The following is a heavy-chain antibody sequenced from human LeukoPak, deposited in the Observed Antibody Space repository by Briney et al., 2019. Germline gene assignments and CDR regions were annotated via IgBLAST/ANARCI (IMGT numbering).Heavy chain of an antibody. J-gene: IGHJ6*03. D-gene: IGHD6-13*01. Sequence: PGGPLRLSCAASGFTFSTYSMNWVRQAPGEGLEWVSSISSSSSYIYYADSLKGRFTISRDNAKNSLYLQMNSLRAEDTAVYYCARIQLDSYYYYMDVWGKGTTVTVSS. CDR1: GFTFSTYS. CDR3: ARIQLDSYYYYMDV. V-gene: IGHV3-21*01. CDR2: ISSSSSYI.